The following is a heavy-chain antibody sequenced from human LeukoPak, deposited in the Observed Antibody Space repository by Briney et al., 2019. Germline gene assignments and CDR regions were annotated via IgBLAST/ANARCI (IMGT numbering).Heavy chain of an antibody. CDR2: IFYIGNT. CDR1: GGSISSFY. J-gene: IGHJ4*02. Sequence: SETLSLTCTVSGGSISSFYWSWIRQPPGKGLEWIGYIFYIGNTKYNPSLESRVTISLDTSKNQFSLNLSAVTAADTAVYYCARGVTSYGYYLDDWGQGTLVTVSS. CDR3: ARGVTSYGYYLDD. D-gene: IGHD5-18*01. V-gene: IGHV4-59*01.